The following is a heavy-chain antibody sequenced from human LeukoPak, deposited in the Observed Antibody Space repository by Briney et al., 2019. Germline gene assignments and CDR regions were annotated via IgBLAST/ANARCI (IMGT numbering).Heavy chain of an antibody. CDR3: ARVVIVPLGYYMDV. Sequence: PSETLSLTCTVSGGSISSYYWSWIRQPPGKGLEWIGYIYYSGSTNYNPSLKSRVTISVDTSKNQFSLKLSSVTAADTAVYYCARVVIVPLGYYMDVWGKGTTVTVSS. V-gene: IGHV4-59*01. CDR1: GGSISSYY. CDR2: IYYSGST. D-gene: IGHD2-15*01. J-gene: IGHJ6*03.